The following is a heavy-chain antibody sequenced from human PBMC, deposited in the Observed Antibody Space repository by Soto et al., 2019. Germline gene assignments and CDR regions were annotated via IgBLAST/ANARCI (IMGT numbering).Heavy chain of an antibody. CDR3: AKAGYCSSASCLYYYFGMDV. J-gene: IGHJ6*02. Sequence: GGSLRLSCAASGFTFSTYAMTWVRQPPGKGLEWVSAISGSGGGTYYADSVKGRFTISRDNSKNTLYLQMNSLRAEDAAIYYCAKAGYCSSASCLYYYFGMDVWGLGTTVTVSS. CDR2: ISGSGGGT. CDR1: GFTFSTYA. V-gene: IGHV3-23*01. D-gene: IGHD2-2*01.